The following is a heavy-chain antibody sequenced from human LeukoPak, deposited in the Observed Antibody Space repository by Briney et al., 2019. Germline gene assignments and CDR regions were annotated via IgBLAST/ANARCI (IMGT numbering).Heavy chain of an antibody. V-gene: IGHV3-66*01. CDR3: ARGVSSWSDDAFDI. Sequence: PGGSLRLSCAASGFTFSSYAMSWVRQAPGKGLEWVSVNSGGSTYYADSVKGRFTISRDNSKNTLYLQMNSLRAEDTAVYYCARGVSSWSDDAFDIWGQGTMVTVSS. CDR2: NSGGST. D-gene: IGHD6-13*01. CDR1: GFTFSSYA. J-gene: IGHJ3*02.